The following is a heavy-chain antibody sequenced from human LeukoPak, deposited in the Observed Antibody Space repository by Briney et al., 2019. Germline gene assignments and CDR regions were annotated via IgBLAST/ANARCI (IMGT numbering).Heavy chain of an antibody. CDR3: ARITDGRDGYNYYYGMDV. J-gene: IGHJ6*02. V-gene: IGHV4-59*01. D-gene: IGHD5-24*01. Sequence: SETLSLTCTVSGGSISSYYWSWSRQPPGKGLEWIGYIYNSGSTNYNPSLKSRVTISVDTSKKQFSLKLSSVTAADTAVYYCARITDGRDGYNYYYGMDVWGQGTTVTVSS. CDR1: GGSISSYY. CDR2: IYNSGST.